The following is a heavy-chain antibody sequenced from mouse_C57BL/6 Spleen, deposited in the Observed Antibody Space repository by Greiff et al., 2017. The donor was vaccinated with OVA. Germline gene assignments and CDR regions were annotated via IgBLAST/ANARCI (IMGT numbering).Heavy chain of an antibody. J-gene: IGHJ2*01. CDR3: ARGPALDY. V-gene: IGHV3-6*01. CDR2: ISYDGRN. CDR1: GYSITSGYY. Sequence: EVKLQESGPGLVKPSQSLSLTCSVTGYSITSGYYWNWIRQFPGNKLEWMGYISYDGRNNYNPSLQNRISITRDTSKNQFFLKLNSVTTEDTATYYCARGPALDYWGQGTTLTVSS.